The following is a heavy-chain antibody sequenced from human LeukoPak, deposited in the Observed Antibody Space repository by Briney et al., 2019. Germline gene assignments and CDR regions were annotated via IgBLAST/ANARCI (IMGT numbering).Heavy chain of an antibody. CDR3: AGSSTSRGYNYGRFDC. V-gene: IGHV3-23*01. CDR2: ISGSADRI. Sequence: PGGSLRLSCTASGLIFSTCAMSWVRQAPGKGLEWVSTISGSADRIYYADSVKGRFTISRDNSKNTLSLQMNSLRAEDAAVYYCAGSSTSRGYNYGRFDCWGQGTLVTVSS. J-gene: IGHJ4*02. D-gene: IGHD5-18*01. CDR1: GLIFSTCA.